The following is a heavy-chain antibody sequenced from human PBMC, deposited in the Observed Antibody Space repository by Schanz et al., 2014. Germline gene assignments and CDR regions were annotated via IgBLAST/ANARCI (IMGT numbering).Heavy chain of an antibody. CDR3: ARDHATESYYSAGPPIDY. CDR2: FDAHDGRA. Sequence: DVQLVESGGGLVQPGGSLRLSCEASGFSFGNYGMSWVRQAPGKGLEWVSGFDAHDGRAYYADSVKGRFTISRDNSKTTLFLQMNSLRAEDTAVYYCARDHATESYYSAGPPIDYWGQGTLLTVSS. CDR1: GFSFGNYG. D-gene: IGHD1-26*01. J-gene: IGHJ4*02. V-gene: IGHV3-23*04.